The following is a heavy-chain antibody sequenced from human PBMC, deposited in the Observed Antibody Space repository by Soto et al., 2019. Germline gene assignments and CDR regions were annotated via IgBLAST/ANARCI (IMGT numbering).Heavy chain of an antibody. J-gene: IGHJ2*01. Sequence: QVQLLQSGAEVKKPGTSVRVSCRASGYTFKDYDINWVRRAPGQGLEWMGWMNPNSGNTAYAPKFHDRITMTRSVSARTAFMELSSLTTEDTAVYYCARRMTWSLWCFDLWGSGTHVTVSS. CDR3: ARRMTWSLWCFDL. CDR1: GYTFKDYD. CDR2: MNPNSGNT. V-gene: IGHV1-8*01. D-gene: IGHD3-3*01.